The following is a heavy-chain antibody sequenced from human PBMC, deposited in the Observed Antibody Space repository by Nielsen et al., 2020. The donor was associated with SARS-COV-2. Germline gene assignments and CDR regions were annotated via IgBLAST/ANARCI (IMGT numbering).Heavy chain of an antibody. J-gene: IGHJ4*02. D-gene: IGHD1-20*01. CDR2: IKLDGSEK. CDR3: ARGRPLTVASPFDY. CDR1: GFNIRGYW. V-gene: IGHV3-7*03. Sequence: GESLKISCVVSGFNIRGYWMTWVRQAPGKGLEWVGNIKLDGSEKYYVDSVKGRFTISRDNARNTLYLQMNSLRAEDTALYHCARGRPLTVASPFDYWGQGTLVTVSS.